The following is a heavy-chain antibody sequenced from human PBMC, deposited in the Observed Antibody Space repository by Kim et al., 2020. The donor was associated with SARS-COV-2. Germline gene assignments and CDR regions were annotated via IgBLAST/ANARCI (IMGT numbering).Heavy chain of an antibody. D-gene: IGHD4-17*01. J-gene: IGHJ5*02. V-gene: IGHV4-30-2*04. CDR3: ARVRVYDYGDYVDWFDP. Sequence: RKRRVTISVDTSKNQFSLKLSSVTAADTAVYYCARVRVYDYGDYVDWFDPWGQGTLVTVSS.